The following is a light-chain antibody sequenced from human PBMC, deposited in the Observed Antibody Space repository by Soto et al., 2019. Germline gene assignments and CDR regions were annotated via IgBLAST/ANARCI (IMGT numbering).Light chain of an antibody. CDR2: GAS. CDR1: QSVSNNY. J-gene: IGKJ1*01. V-gene: IGKV3-20*01. CDR3: QQYHNLWT. Sequence: EIVLTQSPGTLSLSPGERATLSCRASQSVSNNYLAWYQQKPGQAPRLLLYGASNRATGIPDRFSGSGSGTDFTLTVTSLQSEDFALYYCQQYHNLWTFGQGTKVDIK.